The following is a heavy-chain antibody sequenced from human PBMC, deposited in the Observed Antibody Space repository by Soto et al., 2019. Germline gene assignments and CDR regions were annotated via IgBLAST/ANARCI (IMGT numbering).Heavy chain of an antibody. D-gene: IGHD6-6*01. Sequence: ASVKVSCKASGGTFSSYAISWVRQAPGQGLEWMGGIIPIFGTANYAQKFQGRVTITADESTSTAYMELSSLRSEDTAVYYCARDKEYSSPPAFDYWGQGTLVTVSS. CDR2: IIPIFGTA. V-gene: IGHV1-69*13. J-gene: IGHJ4*02. CDR3: ARDKEYSSPPAFDY. CDR1: GGTFSSYA.